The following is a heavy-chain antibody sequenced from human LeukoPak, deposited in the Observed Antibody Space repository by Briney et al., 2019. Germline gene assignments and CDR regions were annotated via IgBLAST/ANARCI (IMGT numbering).Heavy chain of an antibody. Sequence: PGGSLRLSCAASGFTFSSYSMNWVRQAPGKGLEWVSSISSSSSYIYYADSVKGRFTISRDNAKNSLYLQMNSLRAEDTAVYYCAREWKYYDFWSGYKDEDAFDIWGQGTMVTVSS. D-gene: IGHD3-3*01. CDR3: AREWKYYDFWSGYKDEDAFDI. V-gene: IGHV3-21*01. CDR1: GFTFSSYS. CDR2: ISSSSSYI. J-gene: IGHJ3*02.